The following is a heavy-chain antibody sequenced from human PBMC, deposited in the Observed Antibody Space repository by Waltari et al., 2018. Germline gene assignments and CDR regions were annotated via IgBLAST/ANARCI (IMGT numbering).Heavy chain of an antibody. CDR1: GFTFDDYA. V-gene: IGHV3-43D*03. J-gene: IGHJ4*02. D-gene: IGHD6-13*01. Sequence: EVQLVESGGVVVQPGGSLRLSCAASGFTFDDYAMHWVRQAPGKGLEWVSLISWDGGSTYYADSVKGRFTISRDNSKNSLYLQMNSLRAEDTALYYCAKDGRRGSWYSYYFDYWGQGTLVTVSS. CDR2: ISWDGGST. CDR3: AKDGRRGSWYSYYFDY.